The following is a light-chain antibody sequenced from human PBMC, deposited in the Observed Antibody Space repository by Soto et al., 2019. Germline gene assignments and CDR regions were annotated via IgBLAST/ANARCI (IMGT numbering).Light chain of an antibody. J-gene: IGLJ3*02. Sequence: QLVLTQSSSASASLGSSVKLTCTLSSGHSSYIIAWHQQQPGKAPRYLMKLEGSGSYNKGSGVPDRFSGSSSGADRYLTISNLQFEDEADYYCETWVSNTPWVFGGGTKLTVL. CDR2: LEGSGSY. V-gene: IGLV4-60*02. CDR1: SGHSSYI. CDR3: ETWVSNTPWV.